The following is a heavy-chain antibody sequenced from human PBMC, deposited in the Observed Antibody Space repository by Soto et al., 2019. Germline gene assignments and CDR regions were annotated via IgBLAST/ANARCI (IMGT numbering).Heavy chain of an antibody. J-gene: IGHJ4*02. CDR2: ISHSGST. CDR3: AREYTYGSNFFDC. CDR1: GGSISSAAYY. V-gene: IGHV4-31*03. D-gene: IGHD5-18*01. Sequence: QVQLQESGPGLVKPSQTLSLSCTVSGGSISSAAYYWSWIRQHPGKGLEWIGYISHSGSTYYTPSLKSRVIISADTSKSQSSLNLTSVTAADTAVYYCAREYTYGSNFFDCWGQGALVTVSS.